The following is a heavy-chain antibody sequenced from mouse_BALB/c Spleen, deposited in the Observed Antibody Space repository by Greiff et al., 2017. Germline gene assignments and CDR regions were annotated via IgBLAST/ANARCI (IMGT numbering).Heavy chain of an antibody. V-gene: IGHV1-74*01. D-gene: IGHD1-1*02. Sequence: VQLQQPGAELVRPGASVKLSCKASGYSFTSYWMNWVKQRPGQGLEWIGMIHPSDSDTRLNQKFKDKATLTVDKSSSTAYMQLSSPTSEDSAVYYCARGRVLWSFAYWGQGTLVTVSA. CDR3: ARGRVLWSFAY. CDR1: GYSFTSYW. J-gene: IGHJ3*01. CDR2: IHPSDSDT.